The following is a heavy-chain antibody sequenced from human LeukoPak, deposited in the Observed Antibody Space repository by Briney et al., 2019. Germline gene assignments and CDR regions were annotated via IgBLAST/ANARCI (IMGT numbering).Heavy chain of an antibody. Sequence: GGSLRLSCAASGFTFSSYDMSWARQAPGKGLEWVSAISGSGGSTYYADSVKGRFTISRDNSKNTLYLQMNSLRAEDTAVYYCAKDSSSGTYYDYWGQGTLVTVSS. CDR2: ISGSGGST. V-gene: IGHV3-23*01. J-gene: IGHJ4*02. CDR3: AKDSSSGTYYDY. CDR1: GFTFSSYD. D-gene: IGHD1-26*01.